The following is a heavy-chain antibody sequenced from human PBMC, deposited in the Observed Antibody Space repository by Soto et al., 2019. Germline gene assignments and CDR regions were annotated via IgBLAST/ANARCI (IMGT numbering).Heavy chain of an antibody. CDR1: GFSLSNARMG. V-gene: IGHV2-26*01. D-gene: IGHD6-19*01. Sequence: QVTLKESGPVLVNPTEPLTLTCTVSGFSLSNARMGVSWIRQPPGKALEWLAHIFSNDEKSYSTSLKSRLTISKDTSKSQVVLTMTNMDPVDTATYYCARVPIAVASEDAFDIWGQGTMVTVSS. CDR3: ARVPIAVASEDAFDI. J-gene: IGHJ3*02. CDR2: IFSNDEK.